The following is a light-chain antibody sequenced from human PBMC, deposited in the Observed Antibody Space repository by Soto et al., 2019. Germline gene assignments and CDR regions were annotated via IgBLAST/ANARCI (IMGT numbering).Light chain of an antibody. V-gene: IGKV1-39*01. Sequence: DIQMTPSPSSLSASVGARVTLTCRASQSISSYLNWYQPTPGKAPKLLIYAASSLQSGVPSRFSGSGSGTDFTLTISSLQPEDFATYYCQHYNSYSEAFGQGTRWIS. CDR2: AAS. J-gene: IGKJ1*01. CDR1: QSISSY. CDR3: QHYNSYSEA.